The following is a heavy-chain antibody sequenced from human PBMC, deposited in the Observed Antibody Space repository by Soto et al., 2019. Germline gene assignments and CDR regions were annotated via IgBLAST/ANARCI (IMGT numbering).Heavy chain of an antibody. Sequence: GGSLRLSCAASGFTFSNNSMNWVRQAPGKGLEWVSYISSSSSTIYYADSVKGRFIISRDNAKNSLHLQMNSLGAEDTAVYFCARLGHCNSSTCYWYFDVWGRGTLVTVSS. V-gene: IGHV3-48*01. CDR2: ISSSSSTI. CDR3: ARLGHCNSSTCYWYFDV. CDR1: GFTFSNNS. D-gene: IGHD2-2*01. J-gene: IGHJ2*01.